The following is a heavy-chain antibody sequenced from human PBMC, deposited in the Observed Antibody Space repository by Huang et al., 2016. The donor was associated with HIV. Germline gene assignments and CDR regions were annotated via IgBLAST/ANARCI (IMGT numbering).Heavy chain of an antibody. D-gene: IGHD3-16*01. CDR3: TRLWHPLSEFDH. CDR2: INQDGSEK. CDR1: GFTFTTSW. J-gene: IGHJ4*02. Sequence: VQLVESGGGLVQPGGSLRVSCEASGFTFTTSWMSWVHQAPGKGLEWVANINQDGSEKYYVGSVKGRFTISRDNAQKALYLQMNSLRDDDTAVYYCTRLWHPLSEFDHWGQGTLVIVSS. V-gene: IGHV3-7*01.